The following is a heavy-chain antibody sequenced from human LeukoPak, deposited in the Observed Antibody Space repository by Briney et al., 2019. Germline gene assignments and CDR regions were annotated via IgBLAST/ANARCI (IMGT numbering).Heavy chain of an antibody. Sequence: SETLSLTCAVYGGSFSGYYWSWIRQPPGKGLEWIGEINHSGSTNYNPSLKSRVTISVDTSKNQFSLKLSSVTAADTAVYYCARADAATRNTYWGQGTLVTVSS. J-gene: IGHJ4*02. CDR1: GGSFSGYY. CDR3: ARADAATRNTY. D-gene: IGHD5-24*01. CDR2: INHSGST. V-gene: IGHV4-34*01.